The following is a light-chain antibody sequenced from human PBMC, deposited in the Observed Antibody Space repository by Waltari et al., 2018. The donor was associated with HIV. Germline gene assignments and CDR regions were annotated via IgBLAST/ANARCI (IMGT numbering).Light chain of an antibody. V-gene: IGLV7-43*01. CDR3: LLYYRGAQRYV. J-gene: IGLJ1*01. CDR2: RTS. Sequence: QTVVTQEPSLTVPPRGTVPPTFPSTTGAFPRCSYPHWFQQKPGQAPRALIYRTSNKHSWTPARFSGSLLGGKAALTLSGVQPEDEAEYYCLLYYRGAQRYVFGTGTKVTVL. CDR1: TGAFPRCSY.